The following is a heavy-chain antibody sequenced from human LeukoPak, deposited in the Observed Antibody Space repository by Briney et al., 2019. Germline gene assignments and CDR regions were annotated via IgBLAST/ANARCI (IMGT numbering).Heavy chain of an antibody. J-gene: IGHJ4*02. CDR2: IKSNSGGT. D-gene: IGHD3-10*01. CDR1: GYTFTDYY. CDR3: ARREGSGSYYNY. Sequence: GASVKVSCKAAGYTFTDYYMHWVRQAPGQGLEWMGWIKSNSGGTNYAQKLQGRVTMTRDTSITTAYMELSRLTADDTAVYYCARREGSGSYYNYWGQGTLVTVSS. V-gene: IGHV1-2*02.